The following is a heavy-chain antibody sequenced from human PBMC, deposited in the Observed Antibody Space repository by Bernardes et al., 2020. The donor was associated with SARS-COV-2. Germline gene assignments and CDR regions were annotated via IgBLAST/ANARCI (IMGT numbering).Heavy chain of an antibody. CDR1: GFTFSSYG. D-gene: IGHD6-19*01. V-gene: IGHV3-33*01. CDR2: IWYDGSNK. J-gene: IGHJ6*02. Sequence: GGTLRLSCAESGFTFSSYGMHWVRQAPGKGLEWVAVIWYDGSNKYYADSVKGRFTISRDNSKNTLYLQMNSLRAEDTAVYYCARTYSSGWYENYGMDVWGQGTTVTVSS. CDR3: ARTYSSGWYENYGMDV.